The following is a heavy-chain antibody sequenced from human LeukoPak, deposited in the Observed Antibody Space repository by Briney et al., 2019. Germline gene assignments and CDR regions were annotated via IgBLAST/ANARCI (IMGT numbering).Heavy chain of an antibody. CDR2: ISGSGGST. Sequence: PGGSLRLSCAASGFTFSSYAMSWVRQAPGKGLEWVPAISGSGGSTYYADSVKGRFTISRDNSKNTLYLQMNSLRAEDTAVYYCAKDYYYDSSGYIFDYWGQGTLVTVSS. D-gene: IGHD3-22*01. CDR3: AKDYYYDSSGYIFDY. CDR1: GFTFSSYA. V-gene: IGHV3-23*01. J-gene: IGHJ4*02.